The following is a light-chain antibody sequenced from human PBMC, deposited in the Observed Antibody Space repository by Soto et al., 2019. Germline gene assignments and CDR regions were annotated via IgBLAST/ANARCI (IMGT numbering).Light chain of an antibody. CDR3: EAWDGSLNVVL. V-gene: IGLV1-44*01. CDR1: SSNIGTNT. Sequence: QSVLTQPLSASGTPGQRVTISCSGSSSNIGTNTVNWYQHLPGSAPKLLIYSNNQRPSGVPDRFSGSKSGTSASLAISGLQHDDEDDYYCEAWDGSLNVVLFGGGTKLTVL. CDR2: SNN. J-gene: IGLJ2*01.